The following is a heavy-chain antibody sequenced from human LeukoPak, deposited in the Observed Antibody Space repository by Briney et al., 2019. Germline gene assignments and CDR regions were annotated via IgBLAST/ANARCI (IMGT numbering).Heavy chain of an antibody. V-gene: IGHV1-8*01. CDR1: GYTFTSYD. J-gene: IGHJ5*02. CDR3: ARDKGYSSGSNQSDP. D-gene: IGHD6-19*01. Sequence: GASVKVSCKASGYTFTSYDINWVRQATGQGLEWMGWMNPNSGNTGYAQKFQGRVTMTRNTSISTAYMELSSLRSEDTAMYYCARDKGYSSGSNQSDPWGQGTLVTVSS. CDR2: MNPNSGNT.